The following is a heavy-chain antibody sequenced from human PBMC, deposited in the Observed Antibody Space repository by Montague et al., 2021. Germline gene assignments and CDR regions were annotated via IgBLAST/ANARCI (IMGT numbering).Heavy chain of an antibody. J-gene: IGHJ6*03. V-gene: IGHV4-4*07. CDR3: ARDTVGASGYFYYYYMDV. D-gene: IGHD1-26*01. CDR1: GDSINTYS. Sequence: SETLSLTCTVFGDSINTYSWSWIRQPAGKGLEWIGRLSNGGSTNSNPSLKSRVSMSVDTSKNQFSLKLSSVTAADAAVYFCARDTVGASGYFYYYYMDVWGRGTTGTVSS. CDR2: LSNGGST.